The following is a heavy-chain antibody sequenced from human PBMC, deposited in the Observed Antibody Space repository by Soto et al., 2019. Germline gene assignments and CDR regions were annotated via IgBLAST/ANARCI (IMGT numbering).Heavy chain of an antibody. CDR3: ARENGDFDY. CDR1: GYTFTNYD. Sequence: QVPLVQSGAEVKKPGASVKVSCKAAGYTFTNYDINWVRQASGQGLEWMGWLTPNSGDTGIAQKFRGRLTMTRNTSISTAYMELSSLRSEDSAVYYCARENGDFDYWGQGSQVTVSS. V-gene: IGHV1-8*01. CDR2: LTPNSGDT. J-gene: IGHJ4*02. D-gene: IGHD4-17*01.